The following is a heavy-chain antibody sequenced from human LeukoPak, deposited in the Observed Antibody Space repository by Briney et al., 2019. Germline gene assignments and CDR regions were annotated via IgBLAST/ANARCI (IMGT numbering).Heavy chain of an antibody. V-gene: IGHV3-7*05. CDR1: GFTFSNYW. CDR2: IKQDGSEK. J-gene: IGHJ4*02. CDR3: ARNTIVGATQLDY. Sequence: GGSLTLSCAASGFTFSNYWMNWVRQAPGKGLEWVANIKQDGSEKYYVDSVKGRFTISRDNAKKSLYLQMNSLRAEDTAVYYCARNTIVGATQLDYWGQGTLVTVSS. D-gene: IGHD1-26*01.